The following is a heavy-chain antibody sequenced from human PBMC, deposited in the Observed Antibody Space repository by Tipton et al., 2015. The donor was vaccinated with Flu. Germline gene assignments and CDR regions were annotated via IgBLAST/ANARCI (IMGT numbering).Heavy chain of an antibody. CDR3: ATGGTGVAPAFDI. V-gene: IGHV3-53*01. D-gene: IGHD3-16*01. CDR2: IYSGGST. CDR1: GFTASSNY. J-gene: IGHJ3*02. Sequence: SLRLSCAASGFTASSNYMSWVRQAPGKGLEWVSVIYSGGSTYYADSVKGRFTISRDNSKNTLYLQMNSLRAEDTAVYYWATGGTGVAPAFDIWGQGTMVTVSS.